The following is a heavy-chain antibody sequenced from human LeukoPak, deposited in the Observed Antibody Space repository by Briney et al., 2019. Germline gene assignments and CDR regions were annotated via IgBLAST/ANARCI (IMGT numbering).Heavy chain of an antibody. CDR2: ISYDGSNK. D-gene: IGHD3-10*01. Sequence: PGRSLRLSCAASAFTFSSYGMHWVRQAPGKGLEWVAVISYDGSNKYYADSVKGRFTISRDNSKNTLYLQMNSLRAEDTAVYYCAKVLLWFGTSSMDVWGQGTTVTVPS. CDR1: AFTFSSYG. CDR3: AKVLLWFGTSSMDV. J-gene: IGHJ6*02. V-gene: IGHV3-30*18.